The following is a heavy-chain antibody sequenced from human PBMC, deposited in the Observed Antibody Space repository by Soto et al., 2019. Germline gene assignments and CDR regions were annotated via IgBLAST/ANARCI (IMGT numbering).Heavy chain of an antibody. CDR1: GFTFSSYG. J-gene: IGHJ6*02. CDR3: AKGRAPVGILSV. D-gene: IGHD5-18*01. Sequence: QVQLVESGGGVVQPGRSLRLSCAASGFTFSSYGMHWVRQAPGKGLEWVAVISYDGSNKYYADSVKGRFTISRDNSKNTLYLQMNSLRAEDTAVYYCAKGRAPVGILSVWGQGTTVTVSS. CDR2: ISYDGSNK. V-gene: IGHV3-30*18.